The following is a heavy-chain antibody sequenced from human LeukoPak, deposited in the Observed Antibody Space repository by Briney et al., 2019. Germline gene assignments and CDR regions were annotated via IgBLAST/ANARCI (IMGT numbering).Heavy chain of an antibody. CDR2: ISGSGGST. D-gene: IGHD1-1*01. Sequence: GGSLRLSCAASGFTFSSYAMSWVRQAPGKGLEWVSAISGSGGSTYYADSVKGRFTISRDNSKNTLYLQMNSLRAEDTAVYYCAKGLVGVACTTGYAFDIWGQGTMVTVSS. V-gene: IGHV3-23*01. CDR1: GFTFSSYA. CDR3: AKGLVGVACTTGYAFDI. J-gene: IGHJ3*02.